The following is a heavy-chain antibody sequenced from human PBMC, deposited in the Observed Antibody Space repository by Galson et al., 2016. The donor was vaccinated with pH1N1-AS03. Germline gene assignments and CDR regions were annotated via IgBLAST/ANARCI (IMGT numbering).Heavy chain of an antibody. CDR3: ARVPGADEWWFDP. CDR1: GFTFSNYA. D-gene: IGHD1-26*01. V-gene: IGHV3-30*04. J-gene: IGHJ5*02. Sequence: SLRLSCAASGFTFSNYAMHWVRQAPGKGLEWVAVISYDGRKRYYPDSVKGRFTISRDDSKSTLYLQMNSLRVEDTAIYYCARVPGADEWWFDPWGQGTLVSVSS. CDR2: ISYDGRKR.